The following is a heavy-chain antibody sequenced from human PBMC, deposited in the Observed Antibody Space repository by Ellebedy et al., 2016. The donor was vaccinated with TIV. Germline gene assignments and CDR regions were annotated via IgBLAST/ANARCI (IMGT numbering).Heavy chain of an antibody. Sequence: GGSLRLSXAASGFTFSNHAIHWVRQAPGKGLEWVAIISYDGSNKYSADSVKGRFTISRDNARNSLYLQMNSLRAEDTAVYYCARDPDTSSKIDFWGQGTLVTVSS. J-gene: IGHJ4*02. V-gene: IGHV3-30-3*01. D-gene: IGHD5-18*01. CDR3: ARDPDTSSKIDF. CDR2: ISYDGSNK. CDR1: GFTFSNHA.